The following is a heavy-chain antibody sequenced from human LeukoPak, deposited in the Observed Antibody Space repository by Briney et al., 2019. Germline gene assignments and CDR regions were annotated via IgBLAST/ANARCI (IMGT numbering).Heavy chain of an antibody. J-gene: IGHJ4*02. CDR3: ARSSGIGTMDY. CDR2: INYDGGET. CDR1: GFTFSGYW. D-gene: IGHD1-1*01. Sequence: PGGSLRLSCAASGFTFSGYWMSWVRQAPGKGLEWVANINYDGGETYYVDSVRGRFTISRDNAKNSLYLQMNSLRAEDTAIYYCARSSGIGTMDYWGQETLVTVSS. V-gene: IGHV3-7*03.